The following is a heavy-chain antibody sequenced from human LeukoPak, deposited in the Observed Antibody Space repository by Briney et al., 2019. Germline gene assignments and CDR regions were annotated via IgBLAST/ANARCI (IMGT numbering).Heavy chain of an antibody. V-gene: IGHV3-30*18. D-gene: IGHD6-13*01. CDR1: GFTFSSYG. J-gene: IGHJ4*02. Sequence: GGSLRLSCAASGFTFSSYGMHWVRQAPSKGLEWVAVISYDGSNKYYADSVKGRFTISRDNSKNTLYLQMNSLRAEDTAVYYCAKDSIAAAGTYPDYWGQGTLVTVSS. CDR2: ISYDGSNK. CDR3: AKDSIAAAGTYPDY.